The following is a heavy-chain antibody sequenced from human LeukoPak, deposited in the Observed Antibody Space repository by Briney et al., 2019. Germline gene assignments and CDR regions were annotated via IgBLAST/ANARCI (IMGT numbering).Heavy chain of an antibody. D-gene: IGHD5-24*01. CDR2: ISRISTAI. J-gene: IGHJ5*02. Sequence: GGSLRLSCAASGFTFDYFAMSWVRQTPGKGLEWIAYISRISTAIQYADSVKGRFTISRDNRENSLFLQMNSLRVEDTALYYCARDGYNWADLWGQGTLVTVSS. V-gene: IGHV3-48*01. CDR1: GFTFDYFA. CDR3: ARDGYNWADL.